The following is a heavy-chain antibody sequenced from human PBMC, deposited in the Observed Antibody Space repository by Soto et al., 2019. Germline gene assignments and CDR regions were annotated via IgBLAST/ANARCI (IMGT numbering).Heavy chain of an antibody. D-gene: IGHD2-2*01. J-gene: IGHJ4*02. V-gene: IGHV3-30*18. CDR2: ISHDGNNE. CDR3: AKDRGRFIIVVPTTMKTFDY. CDR1: GFTFRSYG. Sequence: PGGSLRLSCATSGFTFRSYGMHWVRQAPGKGLEWVAAISHDGNNENYVDSVKGRFTVSRDNSKNTLYLQMNSLRVEDTAMYYCAKDRGRFIIVVPTTMKTFDYWGQGILVTVSS.